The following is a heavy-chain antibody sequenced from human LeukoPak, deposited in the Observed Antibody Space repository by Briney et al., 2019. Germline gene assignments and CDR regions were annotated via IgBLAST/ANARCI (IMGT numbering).Heavy chain of an antibody. Sequence: GGSLRLSCAASGFTFSSYGMYWVRQAPGKGLEWVAFIRYDGSNKYYADSVKGRFTISRDNSKNTLYLQMNSLRAEDTAVYYCAKGLRLYLDAFDIWGQGTMVTVSS. D-gene: IGHD2-8*01. CDR3: AKGLRLYLDAFDI. V-gene: IGHV3-30*02. CDR2: IRYDGSNK. J-gene: IGHJ3*02. CDR1: GFTFSSYG.